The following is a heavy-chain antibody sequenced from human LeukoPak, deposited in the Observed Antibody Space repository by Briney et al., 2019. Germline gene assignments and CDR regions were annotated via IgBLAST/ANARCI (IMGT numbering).Heavy chain of an antibody. D-gene: IGHD5-24*01. CDR1: GFIFSSYG. CDR2: IRNDESNK. Sequence: GGSLRLSCAASGFIFSSYGMHWVRQAPGKGLEWVAFIRNDESNKYYADSVKGRFTISRDYSKNTLYLQMNSLRAEDTAVYYCARDLDDYNGLPPFFQHWGQGTLVTVSS. J-gene: IGHJ1*01. V-gene: IGHV3-30*02. CDR3: ARDLDDYNGLPPFFQH.